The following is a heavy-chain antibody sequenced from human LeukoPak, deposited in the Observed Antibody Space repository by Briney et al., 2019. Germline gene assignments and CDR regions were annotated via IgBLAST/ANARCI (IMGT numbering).Heavy chain of an antibody. J-gene: IGHJ5*02. Sequence: PGESLRLSCVACGVTVSGSYLSWVRQAPGKELEWVSVIYRDGGTYYAGSVKGRFTISRDNSKNTVYLQMTNLRVEDTAVYFCARGYCTATDCHGGWWFHLWGQGTLVSVSS. CDR1: GVTVSGSY. CDR3: ARGYCTATDCHGGWWFHL. V-gene: IGHV3-53*01. CDR2: IYRDGGT. D-gene: IGHD2-8*02.